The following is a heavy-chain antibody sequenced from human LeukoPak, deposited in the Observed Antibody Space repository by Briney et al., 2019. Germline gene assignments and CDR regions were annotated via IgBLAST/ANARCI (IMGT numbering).Heavy chain of an antibody. Sequence: GGSLRLSCAASGFAVSSNYMSWVCQAPGKGLEWVSVIYSGGSTYYADSVKGRFTISRDNSKNTLYLQMNSLRAEDTAAYYCARESVVAQNFDYWGQGTLVTVSS. CDR3: ARESVVAQNFDY. CDR1: GFAVSSNY. D-gene: IGHD5-12*01. J-gene: IGHJ4*02. V-gene: IGHV3-53*01. CDR2: IYSGGST.